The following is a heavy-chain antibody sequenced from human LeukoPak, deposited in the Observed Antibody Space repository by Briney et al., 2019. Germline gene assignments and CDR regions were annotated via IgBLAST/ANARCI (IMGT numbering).Heavy chain of an antibody. CDR3: ANVSPPFDY. Sequence: GGSLRLSCAASGFTFSSYGMHWVRQAPGKGVEWVAVISYDGSNKYYADPVKGRFTISRDNSKNTLYLQMNSLRAEDTAVYYCANVSPPFDYWGQGTLVTVSS. V-gene: IGHV3-30*18. J-gene: IGHJ4*02. CDR1: GFTFSSYG. CDR2: ISYDGSNK. D-gene: IGHD5/OR15-5a*01.